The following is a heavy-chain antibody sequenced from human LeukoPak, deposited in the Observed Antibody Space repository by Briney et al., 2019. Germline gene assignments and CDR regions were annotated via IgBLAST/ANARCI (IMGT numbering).Heavy chain of an antibody. D-gene: IGHD1-26*01. V-gene: IGHV3-23*01. Sequence: GGSLRLSCAASGFTFSSYAMSWVRQAPGKGLEWVSAISDRGDNTYYADSVKGRFTISRDNSKNTLYLQMSSLRADDTAIYYCAKDWSCDYWGQGTLVTVPS. CDR3: AKDWSCDY. CDR2: ISDRGDNT. J-gene: IGHJ4*02. CDR1: GFTFSSYA.